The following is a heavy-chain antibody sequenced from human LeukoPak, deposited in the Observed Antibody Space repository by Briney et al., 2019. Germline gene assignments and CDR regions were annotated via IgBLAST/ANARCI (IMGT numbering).Heavy chain of an antibody. V-gene: IGHV4-59*01. J-gene: IGHJ6*02. CDR3: ARDWWGGDRQPYGMDV. D-gene: IGHD4-17*01. CDR1: GGSISTYY. Sequence: SETLSLTCTVSGGSISTYYWSWIRQPPGRGLEWIGNVDYSGNIKYNPSLESRVTISVDTSKNRVFLKLTSVTAADTAVYYCARDWWGGDRQPYGMDVWGQGTTVTVSS. CDR2: VDYSGNI.